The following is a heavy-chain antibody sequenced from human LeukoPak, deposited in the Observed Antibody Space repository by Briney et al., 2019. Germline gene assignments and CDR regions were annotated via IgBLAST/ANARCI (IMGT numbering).Heavy chain of an antibody. CDR1: DYTFTNYV. CDR2: ISAYNGNT. D-gene: IGHD3-22*01. V-gene: IGHV1-18*01. CDR3: SRVVSYYYGSGYYCGFDY. Sequence: GASVKASCKASDYTFTNYVISWVRQAPGQGVEWMGWISAYNGNTNYTQKLQGRVTITTDTSTSTAYMELMSLRSDDTAVYYCSRVVSYYYGSGYYCGFDYWGQGTLVTVSS. J-gene: IGHJ4*02.